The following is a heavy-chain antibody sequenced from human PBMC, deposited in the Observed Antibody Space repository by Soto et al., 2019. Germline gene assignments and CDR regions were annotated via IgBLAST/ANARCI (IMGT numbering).Heavy chain of an antibody. D-gene: IGHD3-9*01. J-gene: IGHJ6*03. CDR3: ARGFDGFYYMDV. CDR1: GFTFSSYD. Sequence: GSLRLSCAASGFTFSSYDMHWVRQATGKGLEWVSTISTSGDTYYPGSVKGRFTISRVNAKNSLYLQMNSLRAGDTAVYYCARGFDGFYYMDVWGKGTTVTVSS. CDR2: ISTSGDT. V-gene: IGHV3-13*01.